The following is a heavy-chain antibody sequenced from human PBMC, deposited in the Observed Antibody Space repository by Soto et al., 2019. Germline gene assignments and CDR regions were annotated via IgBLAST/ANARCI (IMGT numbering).Heavy chain of an antibody. D-gene: IGHD2-15*01. V-gene: IGHV3-9*01. CDR1: GFTFDDYA. Sequence: EVQLVESGGGLVQPGRSLRLSCAASGFTFDDYAMHWVRQAPGKGLEWVSGISWNSGSIGYADSVKGRFTISRDNAKNALYLQMNSLRAEDSAFYYCAKELRGGGRGGYFGYWGQGTLVTVSS. CDR3: AKELRGGGRGGYFGY. J-gene: IGHJ4*02. CDR2: ISWNSGSI.